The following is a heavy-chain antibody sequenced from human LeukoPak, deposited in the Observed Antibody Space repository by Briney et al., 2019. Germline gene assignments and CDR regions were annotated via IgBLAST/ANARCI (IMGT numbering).Heavy chain of an antibody. CDR1: GGSFSGYY. CDR3: ARDSQNWFDP. CDR2: INHSGST. V-gene: IGHV4-34*01. J-gene: IGHJ5*02. Sequence: SETLSLTCAVYGGSFSGYYWSWIRQPPGKGLEWIGEINHSGSTNYNPSLKSQVTISVDTSKNQFSLKLSSATAADTAVYYCARDSQNWFDPWGQGTLVTVSS.